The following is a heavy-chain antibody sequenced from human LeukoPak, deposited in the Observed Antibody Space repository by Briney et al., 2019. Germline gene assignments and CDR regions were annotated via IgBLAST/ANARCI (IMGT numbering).Heavy chain of an antibody. V-gene: IGHV4-61*02. CDR2: IYTSGST. Sequence: PSQTLSLTCTVSGGSISSGSYYWTWIRQPAGKGLEWIGRIYTSGSTNYSPSLNSRVTISLDTSKNQFSLKLSSVTAADTAVYYCARDSPTAYCSGGSCYFDYWGQGTLVTVSS. J-gene: IGHJ4*02. CDR3: ARDSPTAYCSGGSCYFDY. CDR1: GGSISSGSYY. D-gene: IGHD2-15*01.